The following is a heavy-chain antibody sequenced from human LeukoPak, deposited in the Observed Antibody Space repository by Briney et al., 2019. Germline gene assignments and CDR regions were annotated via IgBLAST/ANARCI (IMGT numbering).Heavy chain of an antibody. CDR3: ARDQKYYYGSGSGFWYFDL. J-gene: IGHJ2*01. D-gene: IGHD3-10*01. V-gene: IGHV4-59*01. Sequence: KTSETLSLTCTVSGGSISSYYWSWIRQPPGKGLEWIGYIYYSGSTNYNPSLKSRVTISVDTSKNQFSLKLSSVTAADTAVYYCARDQKYYYGSGSGFWYFDLWGRGTLVTVSS. CDR2: IYYSGST. CDR1: GGSISSYY.